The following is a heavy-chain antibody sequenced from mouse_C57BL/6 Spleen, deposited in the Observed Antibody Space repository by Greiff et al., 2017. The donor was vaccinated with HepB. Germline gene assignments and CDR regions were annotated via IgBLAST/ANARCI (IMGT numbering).Heavy chain of an antibody. V-gene: IGHV1-69*01. CDR3: ARSPFHDYEGYWYVDV. CDR2: IDPSDSYT. J-gene: IGHJ1*03. D-gene: IGHD2-4*01. CDR1: GYTFTSYW. Sequence: QVQLKQPGAELVMPGASVKLSCKASGYTFTSYWMHWVKQRPGQGLEWIGEIDPSDSYTNYNQKFKGKSTLTVDKSSSTAYMQLSSLTSEDSAVYYCARSPFHDYEGYWYVDVWGTGTTVTVSS.